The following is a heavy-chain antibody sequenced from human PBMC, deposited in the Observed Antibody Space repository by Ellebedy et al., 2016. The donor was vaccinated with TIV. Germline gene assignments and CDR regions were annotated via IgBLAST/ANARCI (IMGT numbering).Heavy chain of an antibody. J-gene: IGHJ4*02. V-gene: IGHV3-48*02. D-gene: IGHD3-16*01. CDR1: GFSFSNYN. Sequence: PGGSLRLSCAASGFSFSNYNMNWVRQAPGKGLEWVSCISSGSSTIYYADSVKGRFTISRDNAKNSLYLQMNSLRDEDTAVYYCARPYDRGSYVPWDWGQGTLVTVSS. CDR2: ISSGSSTI. CDR3: ARPYDRGSYVPWD.